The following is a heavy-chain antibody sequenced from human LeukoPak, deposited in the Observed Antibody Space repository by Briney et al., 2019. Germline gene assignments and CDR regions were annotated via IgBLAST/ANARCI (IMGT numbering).Heavy chain of an antibody. CDR1: GYTFTGYY. CDR3: ARDSITIFGVVIDCFDY. D-gene: IGHD3-3*01. Sequence: ASVKVSCKASGYTFTGYYMHWVRQAPGQGLEWMGRTNPNSGGTNYAQKFQDRVTMTRDTSISTAYMELSRLRSDDTAVYYCARDSITIFGVVIDCFDYWGQGTLVTVSS. CDR2: TNPNSGGT. V-gene: IGHV1-2*06. J-gene: IGHJ4*02.